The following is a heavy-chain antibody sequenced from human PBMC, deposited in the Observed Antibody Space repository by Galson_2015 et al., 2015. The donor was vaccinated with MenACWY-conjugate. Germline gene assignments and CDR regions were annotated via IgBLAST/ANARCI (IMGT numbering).Heavy chain of an antibody. Sequence: SLRLSCAASGFTFSSFAMSWVRQAPGKGLEWVSALSDSGGHTHYADSREGRVPISRDNSLRTLDLQMNSLRAEDTAVYYCAKVAGYCSDDTCYSDYWGQGTLVTVSS. CDR3: AKVAGYCSDDTCYSDY. V-gene: IGHV3-23*01. J-gene: IGHJ4*02. CDR2: LSDSGGHT. D-gene: IGHD2-15*01. CDR1: GFTFSSFA.